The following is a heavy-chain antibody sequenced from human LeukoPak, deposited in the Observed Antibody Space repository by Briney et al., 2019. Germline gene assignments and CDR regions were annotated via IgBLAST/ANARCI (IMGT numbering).Heavy chain of an antibody. V-gene: IGHV1-69*05. Sequence: VASVKVSCKASGGTFSSYAISWVRQAPGQGLEWMGRIIPIFGTANYAQKFQGRVTITTDESTSTAYMELSRLRSEDTAGYDGAREEGYCSGGSCYSGYYFDYWGQGTLVTVSS. J-gene: IGHJ4*02. D-gene: IGHD2-15*01. CDR1: GGTFSSYA. CDR3: AREEGYCSGGSCYSGYYFDY. CDR2: IIPIFGTA.